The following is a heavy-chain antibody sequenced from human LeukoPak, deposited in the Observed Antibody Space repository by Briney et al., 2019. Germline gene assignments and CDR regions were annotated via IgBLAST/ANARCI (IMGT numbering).Heavy chain of an antibody. D-gene: IGHD6-25*01. J-gene: IGHJ5*02. CDR3: AREGGDPRWLDP. CDR2: INTSGST. V-gene: IGHV4-4*07. Sequence: SETLSLTCTASGGSLSSYYSSWIRRSAGEGLGWAGRINTSGSTNHNPSLRSRVTMSVNTSKNQFSLNLTSVTAADTAVYSCAREGGDPRWLDPWGQGTLVTVSS. CDR1: GGSLSSYY.